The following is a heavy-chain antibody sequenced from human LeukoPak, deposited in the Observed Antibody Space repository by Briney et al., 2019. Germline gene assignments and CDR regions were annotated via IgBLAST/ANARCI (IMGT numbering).Heavy chain of an antibody. V-gene: IGHV3-53*01. CDR2: IYSGGST. J-gene: IGHJ2*01. CDR3: ARDRAAVAYWYFDL. D-gene: IGHD6-19*01. Sequence: GGSLRLSCAASGFTVSSNYMSWVRQAPGKGLEWVSVIYSGGSTYYADSVKGRFTISRDNSKNTLYLQMNSLRAEDMAVYYCARDRAAVAYWYFDLWGRGTLVTVSS. CDR1: GFTVSSNY.